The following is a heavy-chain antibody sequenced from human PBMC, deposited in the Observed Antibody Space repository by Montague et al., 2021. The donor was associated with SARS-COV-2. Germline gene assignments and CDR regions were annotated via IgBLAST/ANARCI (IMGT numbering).Heavy chain of an antibody. CDR3: ARGAEYYGDYRGTLGY. CDR1: GGSFRGYF. CDR2: INHSGST. J-gene: IGHJ4*02. Sequence: SETLSLTCAVQGGSFRGYFWSWIRQSPGKGLEWIGEINHSGSTNYNPSLKSRVTISADTSQNQFSLKVSSVTASDTAVYYCARGAEYYGDYRGTLGYWGQGTLVTVSS. D-gene: IGHD4-17*01. V-gene: IGHV4-34*01.